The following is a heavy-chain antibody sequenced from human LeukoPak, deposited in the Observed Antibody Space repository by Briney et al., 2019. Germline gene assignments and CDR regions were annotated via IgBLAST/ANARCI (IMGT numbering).Heavy chain of an antibody. CDR2: INPNSGGT. Sequence: ASVKLSCKAAGYTFTSYYMPWVRQAPGQGLEWMGWINPNSGGTNYAQKFQGRVTMTRDTSISTAYMELSRLRSGATAVYYCARSAAIAVAGTEGWFDPWGQGTLVTVSS. CDR3: ARSAAIAVAGTEGWFDP. D-gene: IGHD6-19*01. CDR1: GYTFTSYY. J-gene: IGHJ5*02. V-gene: IGHV1-2*02.